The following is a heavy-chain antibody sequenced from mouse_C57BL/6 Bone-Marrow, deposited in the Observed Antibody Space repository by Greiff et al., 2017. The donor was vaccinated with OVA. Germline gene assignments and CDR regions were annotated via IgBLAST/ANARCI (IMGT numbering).Heavy chain of an antibody. CDR2: IWGDGST. J-gene: IGHJ3*01. D-gene: IGHD1-1*01. V-gene: IGHV2-3*01. Sequence: VNVVESGPGLVAPSQSLSITCTVSGFSLTSYGVSWVRQPPGKGLEWLGVIWGDGSTNYHSALISRLSISKDNSKSQVFLKLNSLQTDDTATYYCAKPRGSSYPAWFAYWGQGTLVTVSA. CDR3: AKPRGSSYPAWFAY. CDR1: GFSLTSYG.